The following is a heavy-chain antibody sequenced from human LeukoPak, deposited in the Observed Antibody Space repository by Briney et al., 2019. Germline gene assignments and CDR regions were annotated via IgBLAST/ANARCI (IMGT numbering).Heavy chain of an antibody. D-gene: IGHD1-1*01. Sequence: GASVKVSCKASGYTFTRYLMHWVRQAPGQGLEWMAWINPNSGATDYAQKFQGRVTMTRDTSTNTVYMALSRLRSDDTAVYYCARLNGNYFDYWGQGTLVTVSS. CDR2: INPNSGAT. V-gene: IGHV1-2*02. CDR1: GYTFTRYL. CDR3: ARLNGNYFDY. J-gene: IGHJ4*02.